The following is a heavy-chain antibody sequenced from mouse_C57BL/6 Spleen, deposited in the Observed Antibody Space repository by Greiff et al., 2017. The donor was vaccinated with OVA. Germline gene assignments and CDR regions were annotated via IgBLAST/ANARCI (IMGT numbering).Heavy chain of an antibody. CDR3: GREGSMEWLPFDD. CDR1: GYTFTSYW. J-gene: IGHJ2*01. D-gene: IGHD2-2*01. Sequence: QVQLQQPGAELVKPGASVKMSCKASGYTFTSYWITWVKQRPGQGLEWIGDIYPGSGSTNYNEKFTSKATLTVDTSSSTDYMQLSSLTSEDSAVYYCGREGSMEWLPFDDGGQGTTLTVSS. CDR2: IYPGSGST. V-gene: IGHV1-55*01.